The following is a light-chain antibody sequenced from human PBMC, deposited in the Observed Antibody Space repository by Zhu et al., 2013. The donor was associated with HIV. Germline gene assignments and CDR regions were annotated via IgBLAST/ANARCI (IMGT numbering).Light chain of an antibody. CDR3: QQRNNWPPENS. J-gene: IGKJ2*03. CDR2: GAS. V-gene: IGKV3D-15*01. Sequence: EIVMTQSPATLSVSPGERATLSCRASQSVSTNLAWYQQKPGQPPRLLIYGASTRATGVPDRFSGSGSGPDFTLTISRLEPEDFAIYYCQQRNNWPPENSFGQGTKLEIK. CDR1: QSVSTN.